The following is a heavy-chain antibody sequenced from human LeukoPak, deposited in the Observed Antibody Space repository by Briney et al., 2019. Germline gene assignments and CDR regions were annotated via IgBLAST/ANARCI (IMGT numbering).Heavy chain of an antibody. CDR2: IHYNGIT. CDR1: GSMYNYY. CDR3: ARRFSMVRGAHFDY. V-gene: IGHV4-59*08. J-gene: IGHJ4*02. D-gene: IGHD3-10*01. Sequence: KSSETLSLTCTVSGSMYNYYWSRIRQPPGKGLEWIGYIHYNGITNYNPSLKSRVTMSLDTSENQVSLKLNSVTAADTAVYYCARRFSMVRGAHFDYWGQGTLVTVSS.